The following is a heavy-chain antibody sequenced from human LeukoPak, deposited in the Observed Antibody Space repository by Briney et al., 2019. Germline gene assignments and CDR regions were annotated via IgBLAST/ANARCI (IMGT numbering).Heavy chain of an antibody. J-gene: IGHJ4*02. CDR2: SSSSGSTI. CDR1: GFTLSDYY. D-gene: IGHD3/OR15-3a*01. CDR3: ARRRDFIDY. Sequence: GGSLRLSCAPSGFTLSDYYMSWIRQAPGKGLEWVSYSSSSGSTIYYADSVKGRFAISRDNAKNSLYLQMNSLRAEYTAVYYCARRRDFIDYWGQGTLVTVSS. V-gene: IGHV3-11*01.